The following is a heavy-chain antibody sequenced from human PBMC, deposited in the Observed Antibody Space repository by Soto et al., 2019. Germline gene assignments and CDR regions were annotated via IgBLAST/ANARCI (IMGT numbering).Heavy chain of an antibody. V-gene: IGHV1-8*01. CDR1: GYTFTSYD. J-gene: IGHJ4*02. Sequence: QVQLVQSGAEVKKPGAAVKVSCEASGYTFTSYDINWVRQAPGQGLEWMGWMDPKSGNTDYAQKFQGRVTMTRNISKSTAYLELSSLRSDDTAVYYCARGRGWRDYWGQGTLVTVSS. CDR2: MDPKSGNT. CDR3: ARGRGWRDY. D-gene: IGHD6-19*01.